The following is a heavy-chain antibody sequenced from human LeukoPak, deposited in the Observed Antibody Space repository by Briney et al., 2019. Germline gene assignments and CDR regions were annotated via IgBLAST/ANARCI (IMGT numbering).Heavy chain of an antibody. V-gene: IGHV3-21*03. Sequence: GGSLRLSCAASGFTFSSYSMNWVRQAPGKGLEWVSSISTSSTYIYYADSVKGRFTISRDHAKNSLYLQMNSLRAENTAVDYCARDPPFIIGTTFSDFWGQGTLVTVSS. CDR2: ISTSSTYI. D-gene: IGHD1-7*01. CDR1: GFTFSSYS. J-gene: IGHJ4*02. CDR3: ARDPPFIIGTTFSDF.